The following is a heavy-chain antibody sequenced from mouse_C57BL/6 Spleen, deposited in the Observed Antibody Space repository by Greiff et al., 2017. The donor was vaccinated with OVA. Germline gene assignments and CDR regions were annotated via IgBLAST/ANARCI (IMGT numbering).Heavy chain of an antibody. V-gene: IGHV3-6*01. D-gene: IGHD2-3*01. CDR2: ISYDGSN. CDR3: ARAPDGYYTWGFDY. Sequence: EVKLQESGPGLVKPSQSLSLTCSVTGYSITSGYYWNWIRQFPGNKLEWMGYISYDGSNNYNPSLKNRISITRDTAKNQFFLKLNSVTTEDTATYYGARAPDGYYTWGFDYWGQGTTLTVSS. J-gene: IGHJ2*01. CDR1: GYSITSGYY.